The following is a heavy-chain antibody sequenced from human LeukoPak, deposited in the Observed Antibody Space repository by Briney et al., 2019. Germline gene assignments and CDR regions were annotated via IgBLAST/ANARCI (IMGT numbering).Heavy chain of an antibody. CDR1: GGTFSSYA. J-gene: IGHJ4*02. CDR3: ARDPVGGNYYYDSSTVDY. Sequence: SVNVSCKASGGTFSSYAISWVRQAPGQGLEWMGRIIPILGIANYAQKFQGRVTITADKSTSTAYMELSSLRSEDTAVYYCARDPVGGNYYYDSSTVDYWGQGTLVTVSS. CDR2: IIPILGIA. D-gene: IGHD3-22*01. V-gene: IGHV1-69*04.